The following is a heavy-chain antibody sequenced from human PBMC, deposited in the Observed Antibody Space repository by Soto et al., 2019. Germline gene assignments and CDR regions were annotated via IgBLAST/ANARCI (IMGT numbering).Heavy chain of an antibody. CDR2: IIPIFGTA. V-gene: IGHV1-69*13. CDR3: ARRGCELRGPPRDAFDI. CDR1: AGTFSSYA. Sequence: VNVSCKASAGTFSSYAISWVRQAPGQGLEWMGGIIPIFGTANYAQKFQGRVTITADESTSTAYMELSSLRSEDTAVYYCARRGCELRGPPRDAFDIWGPAIMVTGS. J-gene: IGHJ3*02. D-gene: IGHD1-26*01.